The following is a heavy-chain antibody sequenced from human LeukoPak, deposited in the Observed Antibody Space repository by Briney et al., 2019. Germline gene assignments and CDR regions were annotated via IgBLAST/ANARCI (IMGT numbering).Heavy chain of an antibody. CDR1: GFTFSTYS. CDR3: ARGGSSTTYH. CDR2: IDSDGSST. Sequence: PGESLRLSCAASGFTFSTYSMNWVRQAPGKGLEWVSRIDSDGSSTSYADSVKGRFTISRDNAKNTLYLQMNSLKTEDTAVYYCARGGSSTTYHWGQGTLVTVSS. V-gene: IGHV3-74*01. D-gene: IGHD2-2*01. J-gene: IGHJ5*02.